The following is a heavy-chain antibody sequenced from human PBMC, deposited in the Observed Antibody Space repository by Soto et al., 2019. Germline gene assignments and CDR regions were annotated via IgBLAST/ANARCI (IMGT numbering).Heavy chain of an antibody. J-gene: IGHJ3*02. CDR3: ARENYYGSGSFYRDAFDI. CDR2: IIPMSGTA. CDR1: GGTFSSYG. V-gene: IGHV1-69*13. D-gene: IGHD3-10*01. Sequence: GASVKVSCKASGGTFSSYGIHWVRQAPGQGLEWMGGIIPMSGTANYAQKFQGRVAISVDESTRAAYMELSSLRSEDTAMYYCARENYYGSGSFYRDAFDIWCQGTMVTVSS.